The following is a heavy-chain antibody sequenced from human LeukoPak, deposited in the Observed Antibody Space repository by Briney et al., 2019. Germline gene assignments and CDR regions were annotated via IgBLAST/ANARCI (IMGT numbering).Heavy chain of an antibody. J-gene: IGHJ4*02. CDR1: GVTFSSYA. CDR2: ISGSGAST. D-gene: IGHD5-12*01. CDR3: TTDNSGYDY. Sequence: GGSLRLSCAASGVTFSSYAMSWVRQAPGKGLEWVSVISGSGASTYYADSVKGRFTISRDNSKNTLYLQMNSLKTEDTAVYYCTTDNSGYDYWGQGTLVTVSS. V-gene: IGHV3-23*01.